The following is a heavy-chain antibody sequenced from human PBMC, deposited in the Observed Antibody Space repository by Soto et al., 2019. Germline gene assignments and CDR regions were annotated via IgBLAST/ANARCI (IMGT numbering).Heavy chain of an antibody. V-gene: IGHV3-48*03. CDR3: ARAGHYDFWSGSGGFDP. D-gene: IGHD3-3*01. CDR2: ISSSGSTI. J-gene: IGHJ5*02. CDR1: GFTFSSYE. Sequence: SLRLSCAASGFTFSSYEMNWVRQAPGKGLEWVSYISSSGSTIYYADSVKGRFTISRDNAKNSLYLQMNSLRAEDTAVYYCARAGHYDFWSGSGGFDPWGQGTLVTVSS.